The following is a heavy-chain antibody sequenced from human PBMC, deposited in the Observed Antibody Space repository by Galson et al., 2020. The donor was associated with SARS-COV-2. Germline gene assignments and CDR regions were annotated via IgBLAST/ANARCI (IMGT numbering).Heavy chain of an antibody. CDR1: GFTFNNHW. CDR3: TRDVVSKFWSGFYP. J-gene: IGHJ5*02. V-gene: IGHV3-74*01. D-gene: IGHD3-3*01. CDR2: INSDGSST. Sequence: GESLKISCAASGFTFNNHWMHWVRQTPGKGLVWVSRINSDGSSTAYADPVKGRFTISRDNAKNTLYLQMNSLRPEDTAVYYCTRDVVSKFWSGFYPGGQGTLVTGAS.